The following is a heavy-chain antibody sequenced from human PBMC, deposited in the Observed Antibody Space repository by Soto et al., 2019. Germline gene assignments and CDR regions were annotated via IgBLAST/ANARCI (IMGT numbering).Heavy chain of an antibody. CDR2: IKPDGSEQ. V-gene: IGHV3-7*01. CDR3: ARGNGNYYYGFDV. D-gene: IGHD4-4*01. J-gene: IGHJ6*02. Sequence: EVQLVESGGGLVQPGGSLRLSCAASEFTFDKYYMTWVRQAPGKGPEWVANIKPDGSEQYYVDSVKGRFTISRDNANNSLYLQMNSLRAEDTAVYFCARGNGNYYYGFDVWGQGTTVTVSS. CDR1: EFTFDKYY.